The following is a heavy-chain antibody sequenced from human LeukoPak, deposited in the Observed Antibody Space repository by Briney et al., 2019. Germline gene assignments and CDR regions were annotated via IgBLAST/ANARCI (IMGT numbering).Heavy chain of an antibody. Sequence: ASVKVSCKASGYTFTSYDINWVRQATGQGLEWMGWMNPNSGNTGYAQKFQGRVTMTRNTSISTAYMELSSLRSEDTAMYYCARGFYYYASGSYPEYYFDYWGQGTLVTVSS. CDR3: ARGFYYYASGSYPEYYFDY. D-gene: IGHD3-10*01. CDR1: GYTFTSYD. J-gene: IGHJ4*02. CDR2: MNPNSGNT. V-gene: IGHV1-8*01.